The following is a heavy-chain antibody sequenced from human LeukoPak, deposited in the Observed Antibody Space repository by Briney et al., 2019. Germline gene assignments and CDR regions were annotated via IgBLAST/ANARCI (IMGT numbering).Heavy chain of an antibody. D-gene: IGHD3-16*01. V-gene: IGHV3-53*01. Sequence: GGSLRLSCAASGFTVSSSYMSWVRQAPGKGLEWVSVIYSGGRTSYADSVKGRFTISRDNSKNTLYLQMDSLRAEDTAVYYCAKRARPFGGGFDYWGQGTLVSVSS. CDR1: GFTVSSSY. J-gene: IGHJ4*02. CDR2: IYSGGRT. CDR3: AKRARPFGGGFDY.